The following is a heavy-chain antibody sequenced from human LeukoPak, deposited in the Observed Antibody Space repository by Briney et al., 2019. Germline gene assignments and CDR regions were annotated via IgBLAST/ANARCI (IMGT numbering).Heavy chain of an antibody. V-gene: IGHV4-4*07. CDR2: IHASGTT. J-gene: IGHJ4*02. D-gene: IGHD1-14*01. Sequence: SETLSLICIVSGGPISNYFWTWIRQPAGKGLEWIGRIHASGTTNYNPPLKSRVTLSLDTSKNQSSLNLSSVTAADTAVYYCAREDANTTTGRALDYWGQGALVTVSS. CDR3: AREDANTTTGRALDY. CDR1: GGPISNYF.